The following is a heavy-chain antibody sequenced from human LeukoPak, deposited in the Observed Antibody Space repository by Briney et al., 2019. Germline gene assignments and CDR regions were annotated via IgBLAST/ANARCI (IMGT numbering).Heavy chain of an antibody. D-gene: IGHD2-15*01. CDR3: ARDIVVVVAAQKAFDI. Sequence: GGSLRLSCAASGFTFSSYSMNWVRQAPGKGLEWVSSISSSSSHMYYADSVKGRFTISRDNAKNSLYLQMNSLRAEDTAVYYCARDIVVVVAAQKAFDIWGQGTMVTVSS. CDR1: GFTFSSYS. V-gene: IGHV3-21*01. CDR2: ISSSSSHM. J-gene: IGHJ3*02.